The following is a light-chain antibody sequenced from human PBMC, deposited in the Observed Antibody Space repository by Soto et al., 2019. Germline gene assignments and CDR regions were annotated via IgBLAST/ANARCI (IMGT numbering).Light chain of an antibody. V-gene: IGLV1-47*02. CDR2: TND. CDR3: AAWDDSLSGPV. CDR1: SSNIGRNP. J-gene: IGLJ3*02. Sequence: QLVLTQPPSASGTPGQRVTISSSGSSSNIGRNPVYWYQQVPGTAPKLLFYTNDQRPSGVPDRFSGSKSGTSASLAISGLRSEDEADYYCAAWDDSLSGPVFGGGTKLTVL.